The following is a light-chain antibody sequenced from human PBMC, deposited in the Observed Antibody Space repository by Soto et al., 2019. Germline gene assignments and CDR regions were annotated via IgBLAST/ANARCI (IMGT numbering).Light chain of an antibody. V-gene: IGLV1-40*01. CDR3: LSFDSSLSVV. CDR2: GNT. Sequence: QSALTQPHSVSGAPGQRVTISCTGSSSNIGAGYDVHWYHHLPGRAPKLLIYGNTNRPSGVPDRFSGSKSGTSASLAITGLQAEDEADYYCLSFDSSLSVVFGGGTKLTVL. J-gene: IGLJ2*01. CDR1: SSNIGAGYD.